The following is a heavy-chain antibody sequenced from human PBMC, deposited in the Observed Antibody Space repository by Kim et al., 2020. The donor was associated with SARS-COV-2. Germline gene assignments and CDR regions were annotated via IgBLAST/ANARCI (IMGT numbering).Heavy chain of an antibody. CDR2: IYSGGST. CDR3: ARDGGYCSSTSCWPFGYFDL. Sequence: GGSLRLSCAASGFTVSSNYMSWVRQAPGKGLEWVSVIYSGGSTYYADSVKGRFTISRDNSKNTLYLQMNSLRAEDTAVYYCARDGGYCSSTSCWPFGYFDLWGRGTLVTVSS. CDR1: GFTVSSNY. V-gene: IGHV3-53*01. D-gene: IGHD2-2*01. J-gene: IGHJ2*01.